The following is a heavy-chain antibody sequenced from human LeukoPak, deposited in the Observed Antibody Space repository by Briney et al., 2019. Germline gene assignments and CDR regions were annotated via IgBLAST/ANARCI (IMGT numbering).Heavy chain of an antibody. CDR2: ISGSGGST. CDR3: AKDRASGSSPGVFDY. CDR1: GFTFSSYA. J-gene: IGHJ4*02. D-gene: IGHD1-26*01. V-gene: IGHV3-23*01. Sequence: GGSLRLSCAASGFTFSSYAMSWVRQAPGKGLEWVSAISGSGGSTYYADSVKGRFTISRDNSKNTLYLQMNSLRAEDTAVYYCAKDRASGSSPGVFDYWGQGTLVTVSS.